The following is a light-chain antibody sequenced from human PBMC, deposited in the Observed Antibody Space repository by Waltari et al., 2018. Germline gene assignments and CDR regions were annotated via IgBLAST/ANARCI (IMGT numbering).Light chain of an antibody. CDR3: SSFAGSSQML. Sequence: QSALTQPPSASGSPGQSVTISCTGTSSDVGGFDYVSWYQQHPGKVPRLMIYEGSKLPSGVPDRFSGSKSGNTASLTVSGLQVEDEADYYCSSFAGSSQMLFGGGTKLTVL. CDR1: SSDVGGFDY. V-gene: IGLV2-8*01. J-gene: IGLJ2*01. CDR2: EGS.